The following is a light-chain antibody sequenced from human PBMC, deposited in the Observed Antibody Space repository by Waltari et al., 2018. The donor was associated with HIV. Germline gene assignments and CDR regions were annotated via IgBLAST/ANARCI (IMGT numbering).Light chain of an antibody. CDR3: MQALPTLT. CDR1: QSLLHSNGYNY. CDR2: LGS. V-gene: IGKV2-28*01. Sequence: DIVMTQSPLSLPVTPGEPASISCRSSQSLLHSNGYNYLDWYLQKPGQSPQLLIYLGSNRSTGVPDRFSGSGSGTEFTLKSSRVEAEDVGVYFCMQALPTLTFGGGTKVEIK. J-gene: IGKJ4*01.